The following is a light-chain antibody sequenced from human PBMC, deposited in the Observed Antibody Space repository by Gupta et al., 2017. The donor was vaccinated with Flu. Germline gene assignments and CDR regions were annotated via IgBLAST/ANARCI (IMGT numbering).Light chain of an antibody. Sequence: SYDLTQPPSVSVSPGQTARITCSGDALPKQYAYWYQQKPGQAPVLVIYKDSERPSGIPERFSGSSSGTTVTLTISGVQAEDEADYYCQSADSSGTMRVFGGGTKLTVL. CDR2: KDS. V-gene: IGLV3-25*02. CDR3: QSADSSGTMRV. J-gene: IGLJ3*02. CDR1: ALPKQY.